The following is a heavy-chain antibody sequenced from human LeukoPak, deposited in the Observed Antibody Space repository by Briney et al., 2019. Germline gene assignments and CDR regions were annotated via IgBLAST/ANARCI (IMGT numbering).Heavy chain of an antibody. Sequence: ASVKVSCKASGYTFTSYDINWVRQATGQGLEWMGWMNPNSGNTGYAQKFQGRVTMTRNTSISTAYMELSSLRSEDTAVYYCATGSNHGSGSYYILYYYYMDVWGKGTTVTVSS. CDR3: ATGSNHGSGSYYILYYYYMDV. V-gene: IGHV1-8*01. D-gene: IGHD3-10*01. J-gene: IGHJ6*03. CDR1: GYTFTSYD. CDR2: MNPNSGNT.